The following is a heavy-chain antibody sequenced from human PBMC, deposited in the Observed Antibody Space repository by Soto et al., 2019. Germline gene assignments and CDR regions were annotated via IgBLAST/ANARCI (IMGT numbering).Heavy chain of an antibody. CDR2: IYYSGST. CDR3: ARARGGGSCYCDY. D-gene: IGHD2-15*01. V-gene: IGHV4-30-4*01. Sequence: QVQLQESGPGLVKPSQTLSLTCTVSGGSISSGDYYWSWIRQPPGKGLEWIGYIYYSGSTYYNPSLKSRVTISVDTSKNQFSLKLRSVTPADTAVYYCARARGGGSCYCDYWGQGTLVTVSS. J-gene: IGHJ4*02. CDR1: GGSISSGDYY.